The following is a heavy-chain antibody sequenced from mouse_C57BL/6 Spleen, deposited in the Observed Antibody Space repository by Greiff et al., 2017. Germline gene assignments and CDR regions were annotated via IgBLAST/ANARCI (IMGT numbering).Heavy chain of an antibody. V-gene: IGHV3-6*01. CDR3: ARAGNYLYYFDY. D-gene: IGHD2-1*01. J-gene: IGHJ2*01. Sequence: DVQLQESGPGLVKPSQSLSLTCSVTGYSITSGYYWNWIRQFPGNKLEWMGYISYDGSNNYNPSLKNRISITRDTSKNQFFLKLNSVTTEDTATYYCARAGNYLYYFDYWGQGTTLTVSS. CDR1: GYSITSGYY. CDR2: ISYDGSN.